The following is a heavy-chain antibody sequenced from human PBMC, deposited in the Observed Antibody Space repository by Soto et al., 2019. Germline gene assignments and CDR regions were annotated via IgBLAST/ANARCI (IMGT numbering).Heavy chain of an antibody. J-gene: IGHJ4*02. Sequence: EVQLLESGGGLVQPGGSLRLSCAASGFTFSSYAMSWVRQAPGKGLEWVSAISGSGGSTYYADSVKGRFTISRDNTKNTLYLQMNSLRAEDTAVYYCAKANSNYGGSDYWGQGTLVTVSS. V-gene: IGHV3-23*01. CDR3: AKANSNYGGSDY. CDR2: ISGSGGST. D-gene: IGHD4-4*01. CDR1: GFTFSSYA.